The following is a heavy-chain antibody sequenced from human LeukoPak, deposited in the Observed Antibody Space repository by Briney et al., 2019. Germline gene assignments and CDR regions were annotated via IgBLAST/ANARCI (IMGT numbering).Heavy chain of an antibody. J-gene: IGHJ5*02. CDR3: ARLYMSGNYDFWSGYSNWFDP. V-gene: IGHV4-39*01. CDR1: GGSISSSSYY. Sequence: SATLSLTCTVSGGSISSSSYYWGWIRQPPGKGLEWIGSIYYSGSTYYNPSLKSRVTISVDTSKNQFSLKLSSVTAADTAVYYCARLYMSGNYDFWSGYSNWFDPWGQGTLVTVSS. D-gene: IGHD3-3*01. CDR2: IYYSGST.